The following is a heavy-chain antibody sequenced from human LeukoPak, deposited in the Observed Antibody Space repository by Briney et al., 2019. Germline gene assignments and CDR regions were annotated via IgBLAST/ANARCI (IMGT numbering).Heavy chain of an antibody. V-gene: IGHV4-34*01. D-gene: IGHD3-10*01. CDR1: GGSFSGYY. J-gene: IGHJ5*02. Sequence: SETLSLTCAVYGGSFSGYYWSWIRQPPGKGLEWIGEINHSGSTNYNPSLKSRVTISVDTSKNQFSLKLSSVTAADTAVYYCARTDKRQFYYSTLDPWGQGTLVTVSS. CDR2: INHSGST. CDR3: ARTDKRQFYYSTLDP.